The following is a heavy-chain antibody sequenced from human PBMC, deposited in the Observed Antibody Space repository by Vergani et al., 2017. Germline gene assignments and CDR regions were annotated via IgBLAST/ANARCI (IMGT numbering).Heavy chain of an antibody. J-gene: IGHJ5*02. Sequence: QVQLQESGPGLVKPSETLSLTCTVSGGSISSYYWIWIRQPPGKGLEWIGYIYYSGSTNYNPSLKSRFTISVDTSKNQFSLKLSSVTAADTAVYYCARERIAAAVNWFDPWGQGTLVTVSS. V-gene: IGHV4-59*01. CDR1: GGSISSYY. CDR2: IYYSGST. CDR3: ARERIAAAVNWFDP. D-gene: IGHD6-13*01.